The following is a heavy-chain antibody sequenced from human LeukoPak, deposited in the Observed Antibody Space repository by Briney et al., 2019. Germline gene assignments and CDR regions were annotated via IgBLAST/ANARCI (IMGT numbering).Heavy chain of an antibody. CDR2: INHSGST. Sequence: SETLSLTCAVYGGSFSGYYWSWIRQPPGKGLEWIGEINHSGSTNYNPSLKSRVTISVDTSKNQFSLKLSSVTAADTAVYYCARGLAIVPHSYWGQGTLVTVSS. CDR1: GGSFSGYY. V-gene: IGHV4-34*01. CDR3: ARGLAIVPHSY. D-gene: IGHD2-2*01. J-gene: IGHJ4*02.